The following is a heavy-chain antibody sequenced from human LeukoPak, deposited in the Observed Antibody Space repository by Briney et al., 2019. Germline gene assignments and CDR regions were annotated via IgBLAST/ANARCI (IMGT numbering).Heavy chain of an antibody. J-gene: IGHJ4*02. CDR1: GFTFSSYS. D-gene: IGHD3-10*01. Sequence: GGSLRLSCAASGFTFSSYSMNWVRQAPGKGLEWVSSISTSSSYIYYADSVKGRFTISRDNSKNTLYLQMNSLRAEDTAVYYCAKDTLWFGESYYFDYWGQGTLVTVSS. V-gene: IGHV3-21*01. CDR3: AKDTLWFGESYYFDY. CDR2: ISTSSSYI.